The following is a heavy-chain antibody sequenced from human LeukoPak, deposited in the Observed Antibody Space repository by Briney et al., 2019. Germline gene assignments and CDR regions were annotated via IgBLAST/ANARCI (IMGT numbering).Heavy chain of an antibody. D-gene: IGHD1-14*01. Sequence: PSEALSLTCAGYGGSFSGYYWSWIRQPPGEGLEWIGEIYHSGSTNYNPSLKSRVTISVDTSKNQFSLQLSPVPAADTAVYYCARGREPGTTFDHRGQGTLVPVSP. V-gene: IGHV4-34*01. CDR3: ARGREPGTTFDH. CDR2: IYHSGST. J-gene: IGHJ4*01. CDR1: GGSFSGYY.